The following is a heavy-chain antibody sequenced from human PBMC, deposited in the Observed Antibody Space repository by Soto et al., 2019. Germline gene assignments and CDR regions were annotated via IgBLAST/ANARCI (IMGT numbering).Heavy chain of an antibody. CDR3: ARDLYYYDSSGSDYPFYYYYGMDV. CDR2: ISSSSSTI. V-gene: IGHV3-48*02. Sequence: PGGSLRLSCAASGFTFSSYSMNWVRQAPGKGLEWVSYISSSSSTIYYADSVKGRFTISRDNAKNSLYLQMNSLRDEDTAVYYYARDLYYYDSSGSDYPFYYYYGMDVWGQGTTVTVSS. D-gene: IGHD3-22*01. J-gene: IGHJ6*02. CDR1: GFTFSSYS.